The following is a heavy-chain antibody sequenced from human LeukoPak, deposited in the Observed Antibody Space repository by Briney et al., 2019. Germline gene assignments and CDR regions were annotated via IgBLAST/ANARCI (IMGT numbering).Heavy chain of an antibody. D-gene: IGHD4-23*01. V-gene: IGHV4-34*01. CDR2: INHSGST. J-gene: IGHJ4*02. CDR1: GGSISSYY. Sequence: SETLSLTCTVSGGSISSYYWSWIRQPPGKGLEWIGEINHSGSTNYNPSLKSRVTISVDTSKNQFSLKLSSVTAADTAVYYCARASVVALDYWGQGTLVTVSS. CDR3: ARASVVALDY.